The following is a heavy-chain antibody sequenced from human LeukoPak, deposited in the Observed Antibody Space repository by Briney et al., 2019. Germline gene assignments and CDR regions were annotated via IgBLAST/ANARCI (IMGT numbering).Heavy chain of an antibody. CDR3: ARRLPPGGSCYFCAFDI. Sequence: PSETLSLTCAVSGYSISSGYYWGWIRQPPGKGLEWIGSIYHSGSTYYNPSLKSRVTISVDTSKNQFSLKLSSVTAADTAVYYCARRLPPGGSCYFCAFDIWGQGTMVTVSS. V-gene: IGHV4-38-2*01. J-gene: IGHJ3*02. D-gene: IGHD2-15*01. CDR1: GYSISSGYY. CDR2: IYHSGST.